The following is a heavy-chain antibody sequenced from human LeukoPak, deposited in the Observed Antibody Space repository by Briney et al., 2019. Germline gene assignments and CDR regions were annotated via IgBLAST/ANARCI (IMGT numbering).Heavy chain of an antibody. J-gene: IGHJ4*02. CDR2: IRSDASTK. CDR3: AKDGGTWNFEY. D-gene: IGHD1-1*01. CDR1: GFTFSIYG. Sequence: GGSLRLSCSASGFTFSIYGIHWVRQVPGKGLEWVAFIRSDASTKYYANSVKGRFTISRDNSKNTLYLQMNSLRFEDTAVYYCAKDGGTWNFEYWGQGTLVSVSS. V-gene: IGHV3-30*02.